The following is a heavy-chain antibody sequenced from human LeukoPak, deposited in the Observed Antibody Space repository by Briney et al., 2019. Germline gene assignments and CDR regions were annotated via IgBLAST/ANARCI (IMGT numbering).Heavy chain of an antibody. D-gene: IGHD3-22*01. V-gene: IGHV3-7*01. Sequence: PGGSLRLSCAASGFTLSSYWMSWVRQAPGKGLEWVANIKQDGSEKYYVDSVKGRFTISRDNAKNSLYLQMNSLRAEDTAVYYCAREAMIVVVITDAFDIWGQGTMVTVSS. CDR1: GFTLSSYW. J-gene: IGHJ3*02. CDR3: AREAMIVVVITDAFDI. CDR2: IKQDGSEK.